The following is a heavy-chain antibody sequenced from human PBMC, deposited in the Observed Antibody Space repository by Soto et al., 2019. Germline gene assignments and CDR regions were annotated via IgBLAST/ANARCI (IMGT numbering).Heavy chain of an antibody. D-gene: IGHD3-16*01. CDR3: ARAWGGYFDY. V-gene: IGHV4-31*03. Sequence: QVQLQESGPGLVKPSQTLSLTCTVSGGSISSGGYYWSWIRQHPGKGLEWIGYIYYSESTHYNPSIKRRVTIAVDTSKNQLSLKLSSVTAADTAVYYCARAWGGYFDYWGQGTLVTVSS. J-gene: IGHJ4*02. CDR1: GGSISSGGYY. CDR2: IYYSEST.